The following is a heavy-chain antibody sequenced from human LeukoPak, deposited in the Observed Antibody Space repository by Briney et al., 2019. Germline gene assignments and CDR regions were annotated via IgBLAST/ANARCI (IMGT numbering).Heavy chain of an antibody. J-gene: IGHJ4*02. CDR3: AKVRVAAAGIFDY. Sequence: GRSLRLSCAASGLTFSSHAMSWVRQAPGKGLEWVSGISGSGGSTYYADSVKGRFTISRDNSKNTLYVQMNSLRAEDTAVYYCAKVRVAAAGIFDYWGQGTLVTVSS. V-gene: IGHV3-23*01. D-gene: IGHD6-13*01. CDR1: GLTFSSHA. CDR2: ISGSGGST.